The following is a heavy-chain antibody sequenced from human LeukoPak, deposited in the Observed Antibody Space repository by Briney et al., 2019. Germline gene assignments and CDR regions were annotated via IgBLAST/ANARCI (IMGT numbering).Heavy chain of an antibody. V-gene: IGHV3-66*01. J-gene: IGHJ6*02. CDR1: GFTVSSNY. CDR3: ARDRHYYGMDV. Sequence: GGSLRLSRAASGFTVSSNYMSWVRQAPGKGLEWVSVIYSGGSTYYADSVKGRFTISRDNSKNTLYLQMNSLRAEDTAVYYCARDRHYYGMDVWGQGTTVTVSS. CDR2: IYSGGST.